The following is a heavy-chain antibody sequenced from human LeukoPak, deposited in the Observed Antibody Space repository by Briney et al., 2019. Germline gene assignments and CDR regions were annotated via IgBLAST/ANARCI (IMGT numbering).Heavy chain of an antibody. D-gene: IGHD3-22*01. V-gene: IGHV1-69*11. Sequence: GSSVRVSCKASGGTFSSNAISWVRQAPGQGLEWMGRIIPILGTANYAQKFQGRVTITTDESTSTAYMELSSLRSEDTAVYYCARERDDSSGYYLYNWFDPWGQGTLVTVSS. J-gene: IGHJ5*02. CDR2: IIPILGTA. CDR1: GGTFSSNA. CDR3: ARERDDSSGYYLYNWFDP.